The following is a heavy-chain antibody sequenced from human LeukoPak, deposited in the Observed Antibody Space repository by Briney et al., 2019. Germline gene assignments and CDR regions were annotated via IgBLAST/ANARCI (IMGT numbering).Heavy chain of an antibody. CDR3: ARQAVPAAKKNWFDP. J-gene: IGHJ5*02. D-gene: IGHD2-2*01. V-gene: IGHV4-59*01. CDR2: IYYSGST. CDR1: GGSISSYC. Sequence: PSETLSLTCTVSGGSISSYCWSWIRKPPGKGLEWIGYIYYSGSTNYNPSLKSRVTISVDTSKNQFSLKLSSVTAADTAVYYCARQAVPAAKKNWFDPWGQGTLVTVSS.